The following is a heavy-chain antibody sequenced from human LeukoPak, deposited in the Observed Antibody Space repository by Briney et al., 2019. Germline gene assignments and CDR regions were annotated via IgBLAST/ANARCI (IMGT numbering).Heavy chain of an antibody. CDR2: INWNGGST. D-gene: IGHD3-22*01. Sequence: GGSLRLSCAASGFTFDDYGMSWVRQAPGKGLEWVSGINWNGGSTGYADSVKGRFTISRDNAKNSLYLQMNSLRAEDTAVYYCAKESGTWITMIVVVITGIDYWGQGTLVTVSS. J-gene: IGHJ4*02. CDR3: AKESGTWITMIVVVITGIDY. CDR1: GFTFDDYG. V-gene: IGHV3-20*04.